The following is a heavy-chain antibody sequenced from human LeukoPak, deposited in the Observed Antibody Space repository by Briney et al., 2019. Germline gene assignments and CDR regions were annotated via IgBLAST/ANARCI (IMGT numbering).Heavy chain of an antibody. CDR1: GGSFSGYY. CDR2: INHSGST. Sequence: SETLSLTCAVYGGSFSGYYWSWIRQPPGKGLEWIGEINHSGSTNYNPSLKSRVTISVDTSKNQFSLKLSSVTAADTAVYYCARHKKLWFGESFDYWGQGTLDTVSS. J-gene: IGHJ4*02. V-gene: IGHV4-34*01. D-gene: IGHD3-10*01. CDR3: ARHKKLWFGESFDY.